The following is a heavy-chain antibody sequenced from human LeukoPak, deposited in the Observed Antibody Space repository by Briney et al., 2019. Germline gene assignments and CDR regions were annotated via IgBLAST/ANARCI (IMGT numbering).Heavy chain of an antibody. CDR1: GFTFSDYY. CDR2: ISSSGSTI. Sequence: GGSLRLSCAASGFTFSDYYMSWIRQAPGKGLEWVSYISSSGSTIYYADSVKGRFTISRDNARNSLYLQMNSLSAEDTAVYYCARDCPRADAFDIWGQGTMVTVSS. J-gene: IGHJ3*02. CDR3: ARDCPRADAFDI. V-gene: IGHV3-11*01.